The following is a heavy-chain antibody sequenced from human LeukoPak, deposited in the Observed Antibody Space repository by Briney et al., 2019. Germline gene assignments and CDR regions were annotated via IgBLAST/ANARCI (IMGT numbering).Heavy chain of an antibody. J-gene: IGHJ4*02. CDR1: GFTFSTYW. D-gene: IGHD1-1*01. CDR3: ARDQLEPSRWFGY. Sequence: PGGSLRLSCAASGFTFSTYWMHWVRQAPGKGLVWVSRMNNDGSIRDYADSVKGRFTISRDNAKNTLYLQMNSLNVEGTAVYYCARDQLEPSRWFGYWGQGTLVTVSS. CDR2: MNNDGSIR. V-gene: IGHV3-74*01.